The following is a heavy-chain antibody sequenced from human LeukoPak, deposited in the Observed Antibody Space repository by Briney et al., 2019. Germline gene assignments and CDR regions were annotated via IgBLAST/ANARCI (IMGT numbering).Heavy chain of an antibody. CDR2: ISGSGGST. Sequence: GGSLRLSCAASGFTFSSYAMSWVRQAPGKGLEWVSAISGSGGSTYYADSVKGRFTISRDNSKNTLYLQMNSLRAEDTAVYYCAKDGMYYYDSSGYPNWFDPWGQGTLVTVSS. CDR1: GFTFSSYA. D-gene: IGHD3-22*01. J-gene: IGHJ5*02. CDR3: AKDGMYYYDSSGYPNWFDP. V-gene: IGHV3-23*01.